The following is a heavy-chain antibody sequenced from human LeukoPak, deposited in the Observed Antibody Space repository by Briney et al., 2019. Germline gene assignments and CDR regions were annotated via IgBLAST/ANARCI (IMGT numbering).Heavy chain of an antibody. CDR1: GFTFSIYA. V-gene: IGHV3-23*01. J-gene: IGHJ4*02. Sequence: GGSLRLSCAASGFTFSIYAMSWVRQAPGKGLEWVSAISGSGGSTYYADSVKGRFTTSRDNSKNTLYLQMNSLRAEDTAVYYCAKVRSGWSKGGFDYWGQGTLVTVSS. CDR3: AKVRSGWSKGGFDY. D-gene: IGHD6-19*01. CDR2: ISGSGGST.